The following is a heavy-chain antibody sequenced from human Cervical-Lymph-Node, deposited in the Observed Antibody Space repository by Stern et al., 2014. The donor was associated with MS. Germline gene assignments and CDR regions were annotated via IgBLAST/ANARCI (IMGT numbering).Heavy chain of an antibody. CDR2: VYYSGIT. Sequence: QVQLQESGPGLVKPSETLSLTCTVSGGSITNRDYWGWIRQSPGKGLEWIGRVYYSGITYYRPSLKRRATISIDTSRHQFFLRLNSVTATDTAVYFCARGVTAVTNYVPNWCFDLWGRGTLVTVSS. D-gene: IGHD4-11*01. CDR3: ARGVTAVTNYVPNWCFDL. CDR1: GGSITNRDY. J-gene: IGHJ2*01. V-gene: IGHV4-39*02.